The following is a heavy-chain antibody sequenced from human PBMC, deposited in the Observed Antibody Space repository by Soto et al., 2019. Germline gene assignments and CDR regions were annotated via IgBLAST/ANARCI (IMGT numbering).Heavy chain of an antibody. CDR2: IIQDGSEK. CDR1: GFTFSSDW. CDR3: ARVTQV. Sequence: GGSLRLSCVASGFTFSSDWMSWVRQAPGKGLEWVANIIQDGSEKYYVDSVKGRFTISRDNAKNSLYLQMNSLRAEDTAVYYCARVTQVWGQGTLVTVSS. V-gene: IGHV3-7*01. J-gene: IGHJ4*02. D-gene: IGHD2-21*02.